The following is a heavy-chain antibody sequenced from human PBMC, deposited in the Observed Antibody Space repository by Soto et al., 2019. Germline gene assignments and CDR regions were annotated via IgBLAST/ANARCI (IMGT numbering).Heavy chain of an antibody. D-gene: IGHD4-4*01. CDR3: ARGSNYGHYYYYGMDV. CDR2: IKQDGSEK. CDR1: GFTFSSYW. Sequence: PGGSLRLSCAASGFTFSSYWMSWVRQAPGKGLEWVANIKQDGSEKYYVDSVKGRFTISRDNAKNSLYLQMNSLRAEDTAVYYCARGSNYGHYYYYGMDVWGQGTTVTVSS. V-gene: IGHV3-7*01. J-gene: IGHJ6*02.